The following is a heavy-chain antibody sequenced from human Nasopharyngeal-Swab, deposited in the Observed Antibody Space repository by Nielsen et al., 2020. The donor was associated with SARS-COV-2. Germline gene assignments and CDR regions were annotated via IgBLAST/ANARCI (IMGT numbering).Heavy chain of an antibody. D-gene: IGHD2-8*01. J-gene: IGHJ5*02. CDR3: ARGHSRLLLMVYAIGGWFDP. Sequence: SETLSLTCAVYGGSFRGYYWSWIRKPPGKGLEWIGKINHSGSTNYNPSLKSRVTISVDTSKNQFSLKLSSVTAADTAVYYCARGHSRLLLMVYAIGGWFDPWGQGTLVTVSS. CDR1: GGSFRGYY. CDR2: INHSGST. V-gene: IGHV4-34*01.